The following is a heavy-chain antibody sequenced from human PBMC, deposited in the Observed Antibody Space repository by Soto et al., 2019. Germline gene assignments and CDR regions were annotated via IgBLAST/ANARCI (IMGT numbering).Heavy chain of an antibody. V-gene: IGHV4-4*02. CDR2: IYHSGTA. CDR1: GGSISSSNW. J-gene: IGHJ4*02. D-gene: IGHD6-19*01. Sequence: QVQLQESGPGLVKPSGTLSLTCAVSGGSISSSNWWSWVRQPPGKGLEWIGEIYHSGTANYNPSLKSRVTISMDKSNNQISLDLSSVTAAGSAVYFCARHIAVTGTRGFDYWGQGTLVTVSS. CDR3: ARHIAVTGTRGFDY.